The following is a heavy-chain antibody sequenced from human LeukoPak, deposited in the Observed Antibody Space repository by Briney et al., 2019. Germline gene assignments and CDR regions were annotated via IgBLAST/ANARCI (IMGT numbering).Heavy chain of an antibody. CDR2: FDPEDGET. J-gene: IGHJ3*02. CDR1: GYTLTELS. CDR3: ATGSRVGATYAFDI. D-gene: IGHD1-26*01. V-gene: IGHV1-24*01. Sequence: ASVKVSCKVSGYTLTELSMHWVRQAPGKGLEWMGGFDPEDGETIYAQKFQGRVTMTKDTSTDTAYMELSSLRSEDTAVYYCATGSRVGATYAFDIWGQGTMVTVSS.